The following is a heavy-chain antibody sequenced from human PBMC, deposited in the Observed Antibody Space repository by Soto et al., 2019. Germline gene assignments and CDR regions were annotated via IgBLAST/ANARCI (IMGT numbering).Heavy chain of an antibody. V-gene: IGHV3-30-3*01. D-gene: IGHD6-13*01. CDR1: GFTFSSYA. J-gene: IGHJ6*02. Sequence: GGSLRLSCAASGFTFSSYAMHWVRQAPGKGLEWVAVISYDGSNKYYADSVKGRFTISRDNSKNTLYLQMNSLRAEDTAVYYCARDPRYSSSWYFWYSMDVWGQGTTVTVSS. CDR3: ARDPRYSSSWYFWYSMDV. CDR2: ISYDGSNK.